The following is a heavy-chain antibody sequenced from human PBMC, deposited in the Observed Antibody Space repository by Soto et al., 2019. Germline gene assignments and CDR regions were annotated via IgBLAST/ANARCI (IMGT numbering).Heavy chain of an antibody. V-gene: IGHV3-30*03. CDR2: ISYDGSNK. D-gene: IGHD3-22*01. Sequence: GGSLRLSCAASGFTFSSYGMHWVRQAPGKGLEWVAVISYDGSNKYYADSVKGRFTISRENSKNTLYLQMNSLRAEDTAVYYCASERYYYGSSGYLGTDYWGQGTLVTVSS. J-gene: IGHJ4*02. CDR3: ASERYYYGSSGYLGTDY. CDR1: GFTFSSYG.